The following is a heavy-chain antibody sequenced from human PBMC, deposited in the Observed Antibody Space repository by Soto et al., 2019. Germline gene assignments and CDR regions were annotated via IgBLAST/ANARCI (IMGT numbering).Heavy chain of an antibody. Sequence: QVQLVQSGAEVKKPGSSVEVSCKASGGTFSSYAISWVRQAPGQGLEWMGGIIPIFGTANYAQKFQGRVTITADESTSTAYMELSSLRSEYTAVYYCARAYCGGDCYDYYYYGMDVWGQGTTVTVSS. J-gene: IGHJ6*02. CDR2: IIPIFGTA. CDR3: ARAYCGGDCYDYYYYGMDV. CDR1: GGTFSSYA. D-gene: IGHD2-21*02. V-gene: IGHV1-69*01.